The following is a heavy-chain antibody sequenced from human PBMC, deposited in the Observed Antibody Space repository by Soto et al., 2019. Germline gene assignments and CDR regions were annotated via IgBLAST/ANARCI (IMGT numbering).Heavy chain of an antibody. J-gene: IGHJ4*02. CDR3: ARVHPKFGELRVFDY. Sequence: SETLSLTCTVSGGSISSGGYYWSWIRQHPGKGLEWIGYIYYSGSTYYNPSLKSRVTISVDTSKNQFSLKLSPVTAADTAVYYCARVHPKFGELRVFDYWGQGTLVTVSS. CDR1: GGSISSGGYY. V-gene: IGHV4-31*03. CDR2: IYYSGST. D-gene: IGHD3-10*01.